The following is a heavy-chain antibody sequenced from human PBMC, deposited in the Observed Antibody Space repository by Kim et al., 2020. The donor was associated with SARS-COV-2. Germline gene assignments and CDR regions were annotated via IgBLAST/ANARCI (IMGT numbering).Heavy chain of an antibody. Sequence: ASVKVSCKVSGYTLTELSMHWVRQAPGKGLEWMGGFDPEAGETIYAQKFQGRVTMTEDTSTDTAYMELSSLRSEDTAVYYCATVTYYYDSSGYPLGVWFDPWGQGTLVTVSS. V-gene: IGHV1-24*01. J-gene: IGHJ5*02. CDR3: ATVTYYYDSSGYPLGVWFDP. CDR1: GYTLTELS. D-gene: IGHD3-22*01. CDR2: FDPEAGET.